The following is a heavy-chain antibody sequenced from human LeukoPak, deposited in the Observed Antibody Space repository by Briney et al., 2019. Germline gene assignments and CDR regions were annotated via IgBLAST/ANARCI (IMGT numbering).Heavy chain of an antibody. CDR2: MNPNSGNT. V-gene: IGHV1-8*03. D-gene: IGHD6-19*01. CDR3: ARPPSWGGLSSGYYYFDY. J-gene: IGHJ4*02. Sequence: VASVKVSCKASGYTFTNYDINWVRQATGQGLEWMGWMNPNSGNTGYAQKFQGRVTITRNTSISTAYMELSSLRSDDTAVYYCARPPSWGGLSSGYYYFDYWGQGTLVTVSS. CDR1: GYTFTNYD.